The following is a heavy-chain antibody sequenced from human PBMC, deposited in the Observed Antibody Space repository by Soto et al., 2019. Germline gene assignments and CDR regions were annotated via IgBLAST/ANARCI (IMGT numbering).Heavy chain of an antibody. D-gene: IGHD5-18*01. V-gene: IGHV4-34*01. J-gene: IGHJ4*02. CDR3: ARDRGWIQL. CDR2: INHSGST. CDR1: GGSFSGYY. Sequence: PSETLSLTCAVYGGSFSGYYWSWIRQPPGKGLEWIGEINHSGSTNYNPSLKSRVTISVDTSKNQFSLKLSSVTAADTAVYYCARDRGWIQLGGQGTLVTAPQ.